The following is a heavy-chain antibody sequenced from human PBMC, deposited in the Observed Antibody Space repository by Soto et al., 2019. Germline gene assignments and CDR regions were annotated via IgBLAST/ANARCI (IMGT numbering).Heavy chain of an antibody. CDR1: GGSISSYY. V-gene: IGHV4-59*01. J-gene: IGHJ6*03. CDR2: IYYSGST. D-gene: IGHD3-9*01. CDR3: ARSLKKLPYYDILTGYYYYMDV. Sequence: SETLSLTCTVSGGSISSYYWSWIRQPPGKGLEWIGYIYYSGSTNYNPSLKSRVTISVDTSKNQFSLKLSSVTAADTAVYYCARSLKKLPYYDILTGYYYYMDVWGKGTTVTVP.